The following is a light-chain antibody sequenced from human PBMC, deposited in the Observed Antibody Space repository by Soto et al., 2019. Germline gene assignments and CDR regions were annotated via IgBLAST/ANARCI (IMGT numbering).Light chain of an antibody. V-gene: IGLV1-44*01. CDR1: SSNIGSNT. Sequence: QSVLTQPPSASGTPGQRVTISCSGSSSNIGSNTVNWYQQLPGTAPKLLIYSHNQRPSGVPDRFSGSKSGTLASLAISRLQSEDEADYYCAAWDDDLTGAVSGGGTQLTVL. J-gene: IGLJ7*01. CDR2: SHN. CDR3: AAWDDDLTGAV.